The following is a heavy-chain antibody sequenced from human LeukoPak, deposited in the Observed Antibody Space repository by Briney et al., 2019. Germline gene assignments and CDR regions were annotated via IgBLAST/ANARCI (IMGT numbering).Heavy chain of an antibody. CDR3: ARRGLRGSYYFDY. Sequence: GESLKISCKGSGHSFTSYWIGWARQMPRKGQEWMGINYPGDAETRYSPSFQGQVTLSADKPISTTYLQWSRLKASDTAMYYCARRGLRGSYYFDYWGQGTLVTVSS. CDR1: GHSFTSYW. CDR2: NYPGDAET. V-gene: IGHV5-51*01. D-gene: IGHD1-26*01. J-gene: IGHJ4*02.